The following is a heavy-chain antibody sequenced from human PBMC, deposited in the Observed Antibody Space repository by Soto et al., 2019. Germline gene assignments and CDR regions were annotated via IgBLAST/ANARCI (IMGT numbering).Heavy chain of an antibody. CDR1: GFTFSSYG. CDR3: ARDRGFELLWFGPIDY. D-gene: IGHD3-10*01. Sequence: AGGSLRLSCAASGFTFSSYGMHWVRLAPGKGLEWVAVIWYDGSNKYYADSVKGRFTISRDNSKNTLYLQMNSLRAEDTAVYYCARDRGFELLWFGPIDYWGQGTLVTVSS. CDR2: IWYDGSNK. V-gene: IGHV3-33*01. J-gene: IGHJ4*02.